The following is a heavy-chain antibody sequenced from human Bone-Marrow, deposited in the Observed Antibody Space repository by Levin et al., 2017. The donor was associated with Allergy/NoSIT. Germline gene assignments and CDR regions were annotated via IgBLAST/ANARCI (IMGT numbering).Heavy chain of an antibody. J-gene: IGHJ4*02. CDR2: INPSTGAT. CDR3: ARKEYTTTVDN. Sequence: GESLKISCKTSGYTFTDYYIHWVRQAPGQGLEWMGWINPSTGATIYAQKFQGRVTMTRDTSISTAYMEVSRLRSDDTAVFYCARKEYTTTVDNWGQGTLVTVSS. CDR1: GYTFTDYY. D-gene: IGHD2/OR15-2a*01. V-gene: IGHV1-2*02.